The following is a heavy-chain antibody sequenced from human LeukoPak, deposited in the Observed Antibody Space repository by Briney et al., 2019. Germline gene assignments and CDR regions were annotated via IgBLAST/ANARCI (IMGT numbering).Heavy chain of an antibody. J-gene: IGHJ4*02. CDR2: IKQDGSEK. V-gene: IGHV3-7*01. Sequence: PGGSLRLSCAASGFTFSSYWMSWVRQAPGKGLEWVANIKQDGSEKYYVDSVKGRFTISRDNAKNSLYLQMNSLRAEDTAVYYCASSYSSGYGGRDYWGQGTLVTVSS. CDR1: GFTFSSYW. CDR3: ASSYSSGYGGRDY. D-gene: IGHD3-22*01.